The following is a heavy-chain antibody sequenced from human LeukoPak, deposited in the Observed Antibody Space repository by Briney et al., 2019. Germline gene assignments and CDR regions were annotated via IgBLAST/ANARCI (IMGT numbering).Heavy chain of an antibody. V-gene: IGHV2-5*01. Sequence: SGPTLVNPTQTLTLTCTFSGFSLSTSGMGVGWIRLPPGKALEWLALIYWNEDKRYSPSLKSRLTITKDTSKNQVVLIMNNMDPADTATYYCARSLDPYCSGGDCYSDFDHWGQGTLVTVSS. CDR3: ARSLDPYCSGGDCYSDFDH. CDR2: IYWNEDK. J-gene: IGHJ4*02. CDR1: GFSLSTSGMG. D-gene: IGHD2-21*01.